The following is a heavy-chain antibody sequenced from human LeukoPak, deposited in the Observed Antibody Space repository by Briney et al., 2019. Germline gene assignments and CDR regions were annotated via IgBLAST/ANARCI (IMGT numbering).Heavy chain of an antibody. D-gene: IGHD4-17*01. V-gene: IGHV3-33*08. Sequence: PGGSLRLSCAASGFTFSNAWTGWVRQAPGKELEGVAVIWYDGSNKYYTDSVKGRFTISRDNSKNTLYLQMNSLRVEDTAVYYCARGDPTVTTKQNFDYWGQGTLVTVSS. J-gene: IGHJ4*02. CDR1: GFTFSNAW. CDR3: ARGDPTVTTKQNFDY. CDR2: IWYDGSNK.